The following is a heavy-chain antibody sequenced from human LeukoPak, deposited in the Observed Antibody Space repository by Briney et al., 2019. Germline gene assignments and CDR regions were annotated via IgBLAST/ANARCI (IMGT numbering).Heavy chain of an antibody. Sequence: GRSLRLSCAASGFIFDDYAMHWVRQVPGKGLEWVSGISWNSAAIGYADSVRGRFIISRDNAKNSLYLQMDSLRFEDTALYYCAKRARRGIGADGDGFDIWGQGTMVTVSS. V-gene: IGHV3-9*01. CDR2: ISWNSAAI. CDR1: GFIFDDYA. D-gene: IGHD6-13*01. CDR3: AKRARRGIGADGDGFDI. J-gene: IGHJ3*02.